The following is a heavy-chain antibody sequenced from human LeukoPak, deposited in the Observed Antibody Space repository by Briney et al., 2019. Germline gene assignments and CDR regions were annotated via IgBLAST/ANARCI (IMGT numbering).Heavy chain of an antibody. CDR1: GFTFSSYA. CDR3: ASPDPYSSSWYYFDY. Sequence: PGGSLRLSCAASGFTFSSYAMSWVRQAPGKGLEWVSAISGSGGSTYYADSVKGRFTISRDNTKNTLYLQMNSLRAEDTAVYYCASPDPYSSSWYYFDYWSQGTLVTVSS. CDR2: ISGSGGST. J-gene: IGHJ4*02. V-gene: IGHV3-23*01. D-gene: IGHD6-13*01.